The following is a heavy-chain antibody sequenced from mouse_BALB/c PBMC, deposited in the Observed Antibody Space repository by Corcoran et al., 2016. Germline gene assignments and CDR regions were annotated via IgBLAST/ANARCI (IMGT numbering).Heavy chain of an antibody. CDR1: GYTFTNYG. V-gene: IGHV9-1*02. CDR2: INTYTGEP. J-gene: IGHJ2*01. CDR3: ARRGLAFDY. Sequence: QIQLVQSGPELKKPGETVKISCKASGYTFTNYGMNWVKQAPGKGLKWMGWINTYTGEPTYADDFKGRFAFSLETSASTAYLQINNLKNEDMATYFCARRGLAFDYWDQGTTLTVSS.